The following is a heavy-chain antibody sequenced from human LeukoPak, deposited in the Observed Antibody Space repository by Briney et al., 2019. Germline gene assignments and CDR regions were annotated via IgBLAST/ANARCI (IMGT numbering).Heavy chain of an antibody. CDR1: GYTFTGYY. CDR2: INLNSGGT. V-gene: IGHV1-2*02. J-gene: IGHJ5*02. Sequence: ASVTVSCKASGYTFTGYYMHWVRQAPGQGLEWMGWINLNSGGTNYAQKFQGRVTMTSDTSISTAYMELSRLRSDDTAVYYCARGRINIAVAGTPINWFDPWGQGTLVTVSS. D-gene: IGHD6-19*01. CDR3: ARGRINIAVAGTPINWFDP.